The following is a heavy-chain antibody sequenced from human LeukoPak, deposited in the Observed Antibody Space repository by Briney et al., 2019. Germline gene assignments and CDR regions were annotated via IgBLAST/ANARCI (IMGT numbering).Heavy chain of an antibody. CDR2: MNSNTGKP. J-gene: IGHJ4*02. CDR3: ARGRGGTVVRGYLDY. CDR1: GYTFTNYD. D-gene: IGHD3-10*01. V-gene: IGHV1-8*01. Sequence: ASVKVSCKASGYTFTNYDIMWVRQATGQGPEWMGWMNSNTGKPGSAQKFQGRVTMTRDTSINTAYMELHSLTSEDTAVYYCARGRGGTVVRGYLDYWGQGTLVTVSS.